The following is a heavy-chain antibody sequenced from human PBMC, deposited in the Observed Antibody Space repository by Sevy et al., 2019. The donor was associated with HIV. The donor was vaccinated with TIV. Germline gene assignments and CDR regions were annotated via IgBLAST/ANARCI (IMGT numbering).Heavy chain of an antibody. Sequence: ASVKVSCKVSGYTLSQVSMHWVRQVPGKGLEWMGRFDPEDGETIYAQKFQGRLTMTEDTSTDTAYMELSSLKSEDTAVFYCAITKDYYDSSGCPFDYWGQGTLVTVSS. V-gene: IGHV1-24*01. CDR3: AITKDYYDSSGCPFDY. J-gene: IGHJ4*02. CDR2: FDPEDGET. CDR1: GYTLSQVS. D-gene: IGHD3-22*01.